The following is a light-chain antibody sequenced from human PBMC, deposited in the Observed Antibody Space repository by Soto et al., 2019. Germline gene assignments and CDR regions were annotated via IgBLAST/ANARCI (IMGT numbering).Light chain of an antibody. CDR2: DAS. CDR1: QTIPRNY. V-gene: IGKV3-20*01. CDR3: QQHVGAPFT. Sequence: EIVLTQSPGTLSLSPGERATLSCRATQTIPRNYLAWYQQKPGQAPRLLIHDASSRASGIPDRFSGSGSGTNFTLTISRLEPEDFAVYYCQQHVGAPFTFGPGTKVDIK. J-gene: IGKJ3*01.